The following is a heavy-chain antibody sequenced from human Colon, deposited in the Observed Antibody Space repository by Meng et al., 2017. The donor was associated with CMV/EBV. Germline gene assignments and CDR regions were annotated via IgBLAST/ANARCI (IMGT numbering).Heavy chain of an antibody. CDR2: FNPDNGNI. Sequence: QVQLVQSGAEVKKPGASVKVSCKASGYTFITHAINWVRQAPGQGLEWMGWFNPDNGNINYAQKLQGRVTLTTDTSTSTAYMELSSLRSEDTAVYYCATSFYGGLPWGQGTLVTVSS. D-gene: IGHD2/OR15-2a*01. V-gene: IGHV1-18*01. CDR3: ATSFYGGLP. CDR1: GYTFITHA. J-gene: IGHJ5*02.